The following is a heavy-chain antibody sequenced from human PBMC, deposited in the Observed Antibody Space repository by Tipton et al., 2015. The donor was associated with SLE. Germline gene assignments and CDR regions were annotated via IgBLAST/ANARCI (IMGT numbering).Heavy chain of an antibody. CDR3: ARRPPYSSSIDY. Sequence: SLRLSCAASGFTFSSYAMSWVRQAPGKGLEWVSAISGSGGSTYYADSVKGRFTISRDNSKNTLYLQMNSLRAEDTAVYYCARRPPYSSSIDYWGQGTLVTVSS. D-gene: IGHD6-6*01. V-gene: IGHV3-23*01. CDR2: ISGSGGST. J-gene: IGHJ4*02. CDR1: GFTFSSYA.